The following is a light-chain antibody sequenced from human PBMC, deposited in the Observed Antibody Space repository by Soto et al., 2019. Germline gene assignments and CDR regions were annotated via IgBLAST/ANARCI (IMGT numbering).Light chain of an antibody. Sequence: QLTQSPSSLSASVGDRVTITCRASQGISSYLAWYQQKPGKAPKVLIYAASTLQSGVPSRFSGSGSGTDFTLTISSLQAEDFATYYCQQLNSYPLTFGGGTKVEIK. CDR3: QQLNSYPLT. CDR2: AAS. V-gene: IGKV1-9*01. CDR1: QGISSY. J-gene: IGKJ4*01.